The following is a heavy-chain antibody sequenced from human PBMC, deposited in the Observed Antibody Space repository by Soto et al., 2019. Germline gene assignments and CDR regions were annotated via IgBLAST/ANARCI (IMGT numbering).Heavy chain of an antibody. J-gene: IGHJ4*01. Sequence: LRLSXTFGVFNCDGFAMNWVVQGRGKWLEWVGLIRNQTYHETPEYAAAVKGRFTISRDTSNGVAYLQMSSLRVDDSAVYYCTGQESHDTEYFSFYRGHGPPVTVSS. CDR3: TGQESHDTEYFSFY. CDR2: IRNQTYHETP. D-gene: IGHD1-1*01. V-gene: IGHV3-49*04. CDR1: VFNCDGFA.